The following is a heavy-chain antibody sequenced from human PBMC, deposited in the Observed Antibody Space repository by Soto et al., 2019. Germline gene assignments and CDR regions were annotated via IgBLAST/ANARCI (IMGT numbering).Heavy chain of an antibody. Sequence: GGSLRLSCAASGFTFSSYWMSWVRQAPGKGLEWVANIKQDGSEKYYVDSVKGRFTISRDNAKNSLYLQMNSLRAEDTAVYYCARCSSSWYFGATENWFDPWGQGTLVTVSS. CDR2: IKQDGSEK. J-gene: IGHJ5*02. D-gene: IGHD6-13*01. V-gene: IGHV3-7*01. CDR3: ARCSSSWYFGATENWFDP. CDR1: GFTFSSYW.